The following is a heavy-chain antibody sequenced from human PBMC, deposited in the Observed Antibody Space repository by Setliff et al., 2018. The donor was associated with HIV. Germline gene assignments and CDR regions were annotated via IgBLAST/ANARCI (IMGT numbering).Heavy chain of an antibody. Sequence: PSETLSLTCTVSGGSMRGGGNYWSWIRQHPGKGLEWIGYISYSGSTYYNPSLNSRLTISIDTSKNQFSLKLSSLTAADTAVYYCTRAAAAGTRCFDLWGRCTLVTVSS. CDR2: ISYSGST. V-gene: IGHV4-31*03. D-gene: IGHD6-13*01. J-gene: IGHJ2*01. CDR3: TRAAAAGTRCFDL. CDR1: GGSMRGGGNY.